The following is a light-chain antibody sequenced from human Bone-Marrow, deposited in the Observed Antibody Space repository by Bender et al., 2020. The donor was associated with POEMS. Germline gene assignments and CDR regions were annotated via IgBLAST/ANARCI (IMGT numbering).Light chain of an antibody. CDR3: GTWDTSLSAFV. CDR2: ENN. Sequence: QSVLTQPPSVSAAPGQKVTISCSGSSSNIGNDYISWYQQFPGTVPKVVIYENNQRPSGIPDRFSGSKSGTSATLDITGLQTGDEADYYCGTWDTSLSAFVFGTGTKVTVL. V-gene: IGLV1-51*02. J-gene: IGLJ1*01. CDR1: SSNIGNDY.